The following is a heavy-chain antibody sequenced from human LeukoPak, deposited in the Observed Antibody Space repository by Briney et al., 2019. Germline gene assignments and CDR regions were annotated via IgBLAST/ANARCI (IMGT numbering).Heavy chain of an antibody. Sequence: GASVKVSCKASGYTFTSKGISWVRQAPGQGLEWMGWIGAYNGNTNYAQKLQGRVTMTTDTSTSTAYMELRSLRSDDTAVYYCARDLGYSSSLGTPLDYWGQGTLVTVSS. D-gene: IGHD6-6*01. CDR1: GYTFTSKG. CDR3: ARDLGYSSSLGTPLDY. V-gene: IGHV1-18*01. CDR2: IGAYNGNT. J-gene: IGHJ4*02.